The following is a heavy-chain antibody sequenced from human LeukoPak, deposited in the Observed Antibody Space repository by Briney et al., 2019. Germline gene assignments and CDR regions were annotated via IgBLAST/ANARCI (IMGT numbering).Heavy chain of an antibody. CDR2: IPQVVSL. D-gene: IGHD2-21*01. Sequence: SESLSLTCAVYGGSPSIYFWSWLRQPQGHVRGWVGEIPQVVSLNFHPSLKGRVTLPRTTSSTHHSLRLTSVTAADTAVYYCAPIFGDGSDFDSWGQGTLVSVSS. CDR1: GGSPSIYF. J-gene: IGHJ4*01. CDR3: APIFGDGSDFDS. V-gene: IGHV4-34*01.